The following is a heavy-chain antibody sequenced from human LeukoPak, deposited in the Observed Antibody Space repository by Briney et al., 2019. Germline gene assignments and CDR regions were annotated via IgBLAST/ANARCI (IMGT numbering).Heavy chain of an antibody. CDR1: GFTFSFYW. CDR3: ARDTVNGPFVISLDY. CDR2: INSDETST. Sequence: GGSLRLSCAASGFTFSFYWMHWVRQAPGKGLVWVSRINSDETSTNYADSVRGRFTISRDNAKNTLYLQMNSLRAEDTAVYYCARDTVNGPFVISLDYWGQGALVTVSS. V-gene: IGHV3-74*01. D-gene: IGHD2-8*01. J-gene: IGHJ4*02.